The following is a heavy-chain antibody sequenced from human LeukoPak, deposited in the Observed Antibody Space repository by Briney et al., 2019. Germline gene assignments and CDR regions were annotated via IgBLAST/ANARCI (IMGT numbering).Heavy chain of an antibody. J-gene: IGHJ4*02. CDR1: GYTLTELS. D-gene: IGHD4-17*01. CDR3: AKVFRKDGDFHLFDY. V-gene: IGHV3-23*01. Sequence: SCKVSGYTLTELSMHWVRQAPGKGLEWVSAISGSGGSTYYVDSVRGRFTISRDNSKNTLYLQMNSLRAEDTAVYYCAKVFRKDGDFHLFDYWGQGTLVIVSS. CDR2: ISGSGGST.